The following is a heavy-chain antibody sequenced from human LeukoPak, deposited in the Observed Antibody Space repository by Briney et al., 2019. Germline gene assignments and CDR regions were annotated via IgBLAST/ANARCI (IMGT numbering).Heavy chain of an antibody. D-gene: IGHD1-26*01. J-gene: IGHJ6*02. CDR1: DFSFSNYG. CDR2: ILYDGNNK. CDR3: AKDRLFGSGLNGPHYYYGMDV. Sequence: GGSLRLSCAASDFSFSNYGMHWVRQAPGKGLEWVAVILYDGNNKHYAESVKGRFTISRDNANNMLYLQMNSLRPEDTAVYYCAKDRLFGSGLNGPHYYYGMDVWGQGTTVTVSS. V-gene: IGHV3-30*18.